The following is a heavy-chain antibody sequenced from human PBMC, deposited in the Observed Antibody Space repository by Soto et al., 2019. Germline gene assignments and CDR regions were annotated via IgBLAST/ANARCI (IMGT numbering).Heavy chain of an antibody. CDR3: GNLVY. CDR2: INQSGST. Sequence: SETLSLTCAVYDESFSSYYWNWIRQPPGKGLEWIGEINQSGSTIYAPSLKSRVTISIDTSKKQVSLKLSSVTAADTAIYFCGNLVYWGQGTLVTVSS. J-gene: IGHJ4*02. D-gene: IGHD6-6*01. V-gene: IGHV4-34*01. CDR1: DESFSSYY.